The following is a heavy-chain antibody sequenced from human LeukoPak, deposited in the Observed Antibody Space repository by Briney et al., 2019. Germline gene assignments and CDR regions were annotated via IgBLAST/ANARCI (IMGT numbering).Heavy chain of an antibody. V-gene: IGHV3-7*01. Sequence: GGSLRLSCAASGFIFGGYWMSWVRQAPGRGLEWVANINPDGSIKSYVDSIKGRFTISRDNAKNSLYLQMNSLRAEDTAVYYCASGFLQWLYWGQGTLVAVSS. D-gene: IGHD3-3*01. CDR2: INPDGSIK. J-gene: IGHJ4*02. CDR1: GFIFGGYW. CDR3: ASGFLQWLY.